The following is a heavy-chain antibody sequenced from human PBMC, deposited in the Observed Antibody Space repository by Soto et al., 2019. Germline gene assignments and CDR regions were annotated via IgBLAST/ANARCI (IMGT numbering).Heavy chain of an antibody. J-gene: IGHJ4*02. V-gene: IGHV1-18*01. CDR3: AREGGYCISTSCPPADFDY. CDR2: ISAYNGNT. Sequence: QVQLVQSGAEVKKPGASVKVSCKASGYTFTSYGISWVRQAPGQGLEWMGWISAYNGNTNYAQKLQGRVTMTTDTYTSTAYMERRSLRSDDTAVYYCAREGGYCISTSCPPADFDYWGQGTLVTVSS. D-gene: IGHD2-2*01. CDR1: GYTFTSYG.